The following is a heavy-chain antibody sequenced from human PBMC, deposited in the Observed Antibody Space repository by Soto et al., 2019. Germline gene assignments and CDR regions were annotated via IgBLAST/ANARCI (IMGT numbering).Heavy chain of an antibody. CDR1: GFTFSSYG. CDR2: ISYDGSNK. J-gene: IGHJ5*02. Sequence: QVQLVESGGGVVQPGRSLRLSCAASGFTFSSYGMQWVRQAPGTGLEWVAVISYDGSNKYYADSVKGRFTISRDNSKNQLYMQMNRVRAEDTAVYSCAKDKNPYYDFWSGYYGNWFDPWGQGTLVSVFS. CDR3: AKDKNPYYDFWSGYYGNWFDP. D-gene: IGHD3-3*01. V-gene: IGHV3-30*18.